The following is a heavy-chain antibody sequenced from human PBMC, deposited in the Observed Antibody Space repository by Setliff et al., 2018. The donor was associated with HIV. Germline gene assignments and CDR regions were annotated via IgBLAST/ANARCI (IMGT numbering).Heavy chain of an antibody. CDR3: TRGAARRYPGSTVYGL. D-gene: IGHD1-26*01. CDR2: IHDSGDT. J-gene: IGHJ1*01. CDR1: GGPLSGYC. V-gene: IGHV4-34*01. Sequence: SETLSLTCGLYGGPLSGYCWTWIRQSPEKGLEWIGEIHDSGDTKYNPSLMSRLSMSVERSKNEFSLKVTSLTAADTAVYFCTRGAARRYPGSTVYGLWGQGTLVTVSS.